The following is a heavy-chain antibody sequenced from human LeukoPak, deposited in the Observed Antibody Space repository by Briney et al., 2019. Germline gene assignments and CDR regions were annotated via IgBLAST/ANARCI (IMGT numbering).Heavy chain of an antibody. V-gene: IGHV3-48*02. J-gene: IGHJ4*02. Sequence: PGGSLRLSCAASGFTFSSYAMNWVRQAPGKGLEWVSYISSSGSNIYYADSVKGRFTISRDNAKNSLYLQMNSLRDEDTAVYYCARHYSGSYYVVGYWGQGTLVTVSS. D-gene: IGHD1-26*01. CDR2: ISSSGSNI. CDR1: GFTFSSYA. CDR3: ARHYSGSYYVVGY.